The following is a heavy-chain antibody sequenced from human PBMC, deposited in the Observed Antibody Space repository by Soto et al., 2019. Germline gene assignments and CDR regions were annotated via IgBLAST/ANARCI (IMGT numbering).Heavy chain of an antibody. CDR2: MCYGVST. Sequence: SETLSLTCTVSGSSINSSGYYWGWIRQPPGKGLEWIGSMCYGVSTYYNPSLKSRVTVSVDTSKYQFSLNLRSVTAADTAVYYCARLPSRHLVDYWGQGTLVTVSS. CDR3: ARLPSRHLVDY. CDR1: GSSINSSGYY. D-gene: IGHD3-3*02. J-gene: IGHJ4*02. V-gene: IGHV4-39*01.